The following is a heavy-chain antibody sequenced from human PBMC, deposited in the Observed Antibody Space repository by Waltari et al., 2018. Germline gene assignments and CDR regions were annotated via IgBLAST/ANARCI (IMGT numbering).Heavy chain of an antibody. CDR3: ASHEDHNWTDY. D-gene: IGHD1-20*01. Sequence: QVQLVQSGAEVKKPGSSVKVSCKASGGTFSSYAISWVRQAPGQGLEWMGGIFPIFGTANYAQKFQGRVTITTDESTSTAYMELSSLRSEDTAVYYCASHEDHNWTDYWGQGTLVTVSS. J-gene: IGHJ4*02. CDR1: GGTFSSYA. CDR2: IFPIFGTA. V-gene: IGHV1-69*05.